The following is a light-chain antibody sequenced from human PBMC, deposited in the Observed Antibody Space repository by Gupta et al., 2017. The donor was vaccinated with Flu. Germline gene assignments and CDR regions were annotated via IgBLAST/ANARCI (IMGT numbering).Light chain of an antibody. Sequence: SSLSASLGDRVNITCRASQDILNYVAWFQQKPGEAPKSLIYAASTLERWVPSRFSGKGSGTDFTLTISSLQPEDFATYYCQHDKTYPFTFGQGTRL. CDR2: AAS. CDR3: QHDKTYPFT. V-gene: IGKV1-16*01. CDR1: QDILNY. J-gene: IGKJ5*01.